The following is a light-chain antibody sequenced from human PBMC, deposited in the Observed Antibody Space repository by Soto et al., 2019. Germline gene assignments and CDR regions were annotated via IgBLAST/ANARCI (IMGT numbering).Light chain of an antibody. V-gene: IGKV1-39*01. CDR2: AAS. CDR3: QQSFSPHLT. CDR1: QTLNNY. Sequence: DNQLTQSTSSVTASVGDRVRITWGASQTLNNYLTWFQQKPGKAPKVLIYAASTLQSGVPSRFSGSGSGAEFTLTISSLQPEDFATYYCQQSFSPHLTFGGGTKVDI. J-gene: IGKJ4*01.